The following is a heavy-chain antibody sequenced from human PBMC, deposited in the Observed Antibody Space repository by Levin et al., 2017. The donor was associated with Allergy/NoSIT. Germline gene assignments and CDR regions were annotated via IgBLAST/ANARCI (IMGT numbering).Heavy chain of an antibody. J-gene: IGHJ4*02. D-gene: IGHD6-13*01. Sequence: AGESLKISCAASGFTFSDYYMSWIRQAPGKGLEWVSYISSSGSTIYYADSVKGRFTISRDNAKNSLYLQMNSLRAEVTAVYYCAKYSSRGGSFDYWGQGTLVTVSS. V-gene: IGHV3-11*01. CDR3: AKYSSRGGSFDY. CDR2: ISSSGSTI. CDR1: GFTFSDYY.